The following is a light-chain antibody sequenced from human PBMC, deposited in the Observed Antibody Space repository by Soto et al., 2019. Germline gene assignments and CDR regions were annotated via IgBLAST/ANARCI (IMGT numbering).Light chain of an antibody. CDR1: QSVSSSF. CDR3: QQRSDWIT. CDR2: DAS. Sequence: EPVLTQSPGTLSLSAGGRATLSCSASQSVSSSFLAWYQQKPGLAPRLLIYDASSRATGIPARFSGSGSGTDFTLTISSLEPEDFAVYYCQQRSDWITFGQGTRLEIK. J-gene: IGKJ5*01. V-gene: IGKV3D-20*02.